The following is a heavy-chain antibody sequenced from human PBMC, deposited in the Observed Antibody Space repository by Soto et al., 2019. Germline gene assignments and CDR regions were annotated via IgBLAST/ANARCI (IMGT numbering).Heavy chain of an antibody. D-gene: IGHD3-22*01. V-gene: IGHV3-53*01. CDR3: ARNYDSTAGGAFDI. J-gene: IGHJ3*02. CDR2: IYSGGST. CDR1: GFTVSSNY. Sequence: EVQLVESGGGLIQPGGSLRLSCAASGFTVSSNYMSWVRQAPGKGLEWVSVIYSGGSTYYADSVKGRFTISRDNSQNTLYLKMNSLRAEDTAVYYCARNYDSTAGGAFDIWGQGTMVTVSS.